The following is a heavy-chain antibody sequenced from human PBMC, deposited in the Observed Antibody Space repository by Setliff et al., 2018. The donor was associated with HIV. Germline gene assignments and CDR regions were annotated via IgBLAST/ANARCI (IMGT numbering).Heavy chain of an antibody. Sequence: ASVKVSCKASGYTFTTFYMHWVRQAPGHGLEWMGIINPSSGSTTYTQKFQGRVTMTRDTSTSTVYLELTSLRSEDMAVYYCARAAGYSGYNWGGDYCGQGTLVTVSS. D-gene: IGHD5-12*01. CDR3: ARAAGYSGYNWGGDY. V-gene: IGHV1-46*01. CDR2: INPSSGST. CDR1: GYTFTTFY. J-gene: IGHJ4*02.